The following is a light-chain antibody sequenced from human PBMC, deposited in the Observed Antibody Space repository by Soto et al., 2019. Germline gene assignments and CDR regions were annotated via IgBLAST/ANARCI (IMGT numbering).Light chain of an antibody. CDR3: LQDFKYPRT. CDR2: GAF. V-gene: IGKV1-6*01. Sequence: AIQMTQSPSSLSVSVGDRVTITCRASQDISTELGWYQQKPGKAPRLLIYGAFSLQSGVPSRFIGSGSGTEFTLTISSLQPDDFATYYCLQDFKYPRTFGQGTKVEVK. J-gene: IGKJ1*01. CDR1: QDISTE.